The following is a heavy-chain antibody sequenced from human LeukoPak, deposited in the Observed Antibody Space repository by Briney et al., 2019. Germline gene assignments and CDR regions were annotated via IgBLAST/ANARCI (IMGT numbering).Heavy chain of an antibody. CDR1: GFTFSDYY. Sequence: PGGSLRLSCAASGFTFSDYYMSWIRQAPGQGLEWVSYISSSGSTIYYADSVKGRFAISRDNAKNSLYLQMNSLRAEDTAVYYCANSPFSDSSGYWGQGTLVTVSS. D-gene: IGHD3-22*01. J-gene: IGHJ4*02. V-gene: IGHV3-11*01. CDR2: ISSSGSTI. CDR3: ANSPFSDSSGY.